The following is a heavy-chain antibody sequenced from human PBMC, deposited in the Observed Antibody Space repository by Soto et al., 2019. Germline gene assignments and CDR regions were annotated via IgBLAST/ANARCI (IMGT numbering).Heavy chain of an antibody. J-gene: IGHJ5*02. CDR3: ARGSKSLNLQQLVSALWFDP. D-gene: IGHD6-13*01. CDR1: GFTFSSYD. Sequence: EVQLVESGGGLVQPGGSLRLSCAASGFTFSSYDMHWVRQATGKGLEWVSAIGTAGDTYYPGSVKGRFTISRENATSALDLQMNSLRAGDTAVYYCARGSKSLNLQQLVSALWFDPWCQGTLVTVS. CDR2: IGTAGDT. V-gene: IGHV3-13*01.